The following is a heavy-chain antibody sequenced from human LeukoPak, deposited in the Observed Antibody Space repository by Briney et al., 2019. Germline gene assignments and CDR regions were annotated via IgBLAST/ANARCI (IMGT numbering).Heavy chain of an antibody. J-gene: IGHJ4*02. Sequence: SETLSLTCTVSGGSISSGSYYWSWIRQPAGKGLEWIGRIYTSGSTNYNPSLKSRVTISVDTSKNQFSLKLSSVTAADTAVYYCARAHRERGLYSSSWYGPGSDDYFDYWGQGTLVTVSS. CDR3: ARAHRERGLYSSSWYGPGSDDYFDY. CDR2: IYTSGST. CDR1: GGSISSGSYY. V-gene: IGHV4-61*02. D-gene: IGHD6-13*01.